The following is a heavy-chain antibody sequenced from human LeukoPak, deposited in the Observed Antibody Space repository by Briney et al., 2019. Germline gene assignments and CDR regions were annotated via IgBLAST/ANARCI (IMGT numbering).Heavy chain of an antibody. V-gene: IGHV3-48*04. CDR1: GFTFSNYN. J-gene: IGHJ4*02. D-gene: IGHD3-22*01. Sequence: PGGSLRLSCAASGFTFSNYNMNWVRQAPGKGLEWVSHISSSSSTIYYADSVKGRFTISRDNAKNSLYLQMNSLRAEDTAVYYCARVSFYDSSGYYYDYWGQGTLVTVSS. CDR3: ARVSFYDSSGYYYDY. CDR2: ISSSSSTI.